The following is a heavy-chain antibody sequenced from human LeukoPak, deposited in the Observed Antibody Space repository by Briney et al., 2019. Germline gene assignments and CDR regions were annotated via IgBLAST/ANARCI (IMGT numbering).Heavy chain of an antibody. CDR1: GFTFSSYA. V-gene: IGHV3-23*01. CDR2: IGASSGNT. CDR3: ARHRGPSLHSSGYFDY. J-gene: IGHJ4*02. Sequence: GGSLRLSCSASGFTFSSYAMSWVRQAPGKGLEWVSSIGASSGNTYYADSVKGRFTISRDNSKNTLYLQMDSLRTEDTAVYYCARHRGPSLHSSGYFDYCGEGDLVTVSS. D-gene: IGHD3-22*01.